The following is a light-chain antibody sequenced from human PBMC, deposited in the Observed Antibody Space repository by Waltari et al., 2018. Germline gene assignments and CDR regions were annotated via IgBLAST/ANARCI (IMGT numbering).Light chain of an antibody. CDR1: LSVSSN. CDR2: GAS. V-gene: IGKV3-15*01. Sequence: EIVMTQSPGTLSVSPGEGATLSCRASLSVSSNVAWYQQRPGQAPRLLIFGASTRATGIPARFSGSESGTEFTLTISSLQSEDSAVYFCQQYTTLPLTFGGGTKVEI. J-gene: IGKJ4*01. CDR3: QQYTTLPLT.